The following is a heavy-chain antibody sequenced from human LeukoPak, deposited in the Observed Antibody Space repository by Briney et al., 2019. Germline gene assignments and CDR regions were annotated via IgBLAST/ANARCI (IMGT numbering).Heavy chain of an antibody. Sequence: PGGSLRLSCAASGFTFSSYEMNWVRQAPGKGLEWVSYISSSGSTIYYADSVKGRFTISRDNAKNSLYLQTDSLRAEDTAVYYCARVSDSSGFPFDYWGQGTLVTVSS. D-gene: IGHD3-22*01. J-gene: IGHJ4*02. V-gene: IGHV3-48*03. CDR1: GFTFSSYE. CDR2: ISSSGSTI. CDR3: ARVSDSSGFPFDY.